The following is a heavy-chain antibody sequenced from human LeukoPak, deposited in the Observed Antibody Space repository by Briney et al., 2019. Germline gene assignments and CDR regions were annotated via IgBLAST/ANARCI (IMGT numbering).Heavy chain of an antibody. CDR3: ARVGCSGGSCYGREFDY. D-gene: IGHD2-15*01. Sequence: GGSLRLSCAASGFTFSSYSMNWVRQAPGKGLEWVSSISSSSSYIYYADSVKGRFTNSRDNAKNSLYLQMNSLRAEDTAVYYCARVGCSGGSCYGREFDYWGQGTLVTVSS. CDR1: GFTFSSYS. CDR2: ISSSSSYI. V-gene: IGHV3-21*01. J-gene: IGHJ4*02.